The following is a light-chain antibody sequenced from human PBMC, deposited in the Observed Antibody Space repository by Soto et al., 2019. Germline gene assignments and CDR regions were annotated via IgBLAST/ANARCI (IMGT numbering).Light chain of an antibody. J-gene: IGLJ2*01. CDR3: SSYTSSGTLI. Sequence: QSALTQPPSASGSPGQSVTISCSGTSSDVGGFHYVSWYQQHPGKAPKLMIYEVTVRPSGISYRFSASKSGKTASLTISGLQAEDEADYYCSSYTSSGTLIFGGGTKLTVL. CDR2: EVT. CDR1: SSDVGGFHY. V-gene: IGLV2-14*01.